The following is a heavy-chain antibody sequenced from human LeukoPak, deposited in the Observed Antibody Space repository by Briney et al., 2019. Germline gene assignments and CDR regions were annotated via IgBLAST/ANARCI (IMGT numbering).Heavy chain of an antibody. CDR1: GFTFSSYS. CDR3: ARDGEVAAADDY. Sequence: GGSLRLSCAASGFTFSSYSMNWVRQAPGKGLEWVSSISSSSSYIYYADSVKGRFTISRDNAKNSLYLQMNSLRAEDTAVYYCARDGEVAAADDYWGQGTLVTVSS. CDR2: ISSSSSYI. J-gene: IGHJ4*02. D-gene: IGHD6-13*01. V-gene: IGHV3-21*04.